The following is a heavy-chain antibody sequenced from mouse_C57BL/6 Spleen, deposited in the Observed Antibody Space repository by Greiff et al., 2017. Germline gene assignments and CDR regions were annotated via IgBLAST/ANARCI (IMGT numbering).Heavy chain of an antibody. CDR2: IWWDDDK. CDR3: ARSYDHDGGNYFDE. D-gene: IGHD2-4*01. J-gene: IGHJ2*01. Sequence: QVTLKESGPGILQPSQTLSLTCSFSGFSLSTFGMGVGWIRQPSGKGLEWLAHIWWDDDKYYNPALKSRLTISKDTSKNQVFLKNANVDTADTATYYCARSYDHDGGNYFDEWGQGTTLTVSS. CDR1: GFSLSTFGMG. V-gene: IGHV8-8*01.